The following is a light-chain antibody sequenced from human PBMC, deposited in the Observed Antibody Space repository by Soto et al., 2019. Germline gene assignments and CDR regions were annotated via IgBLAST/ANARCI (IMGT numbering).Light chain of an antibody. V-gene: IGKV1-39*01. CDR2: AAS. J-gene: IGKJ5*01. CDR1: QIISHY. CDR3: QQSYSTPFT. Sequence: DIQMTQSPPSLSASAGDRVTITCRASQIISHYLNWYQQKPGKAPKLLIYAASSLQFGVPSRFNGSGSGTDFTLTISSLQPEDFATYYCQQSYSTPFTFGQGTRLEI.